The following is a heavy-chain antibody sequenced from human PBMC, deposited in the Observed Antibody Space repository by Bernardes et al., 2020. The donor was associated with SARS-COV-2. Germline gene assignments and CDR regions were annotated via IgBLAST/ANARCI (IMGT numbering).Heavy chain of an antibody. V-gene: IGHV3-73*01. J-gene: IGHJ4*02. CDR1: GFTFSGSA. CDR2: IRDKANIYAT. CDR3: TTGDCDGGDCLGRRGLFDY. Sequence: GGSRRLSCAASGFTFSGSAMHWVRQASGKGLELVGRIRDKANIYATSYAASGEGRFTISRDDSKNTAYLQMNSLKTEDTAIYYCTTGDCDGGDCLGRRGLFDYWGQGTLVTVSS. D-gene: IGHD2-21*02.